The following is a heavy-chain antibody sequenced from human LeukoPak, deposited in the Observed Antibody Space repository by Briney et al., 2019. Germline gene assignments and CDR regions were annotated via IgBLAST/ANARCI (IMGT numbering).Heavy chain of an antibody. Sequence: ASVKVSCKASGYTFTGYYMHWMRQAPGQGLEWMGWINPNSGGTNYAQKFQGRVTMTRDTSISTAYMELSRLRSDDTAVYYCARDRLRYYYYYMDVWGKGTTVTVSS. CDR3: ARDRLRYYYYYMDV. CDR1: GYTFTGYY. J-gene: IGHJ6*03. V-gene: IGHV1-2*02. CDR2: INPNSGGT. D-gene: IGHD4-17*01.